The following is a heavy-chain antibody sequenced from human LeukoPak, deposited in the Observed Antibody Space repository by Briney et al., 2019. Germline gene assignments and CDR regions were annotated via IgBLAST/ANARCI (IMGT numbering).Heavy chain of an antibody. CDR1: GFTFSSYA. CDR3: AKGWSYYYASGNDYFDY. V-gene: IGHV3-23*01. Sequence: GGSLRLSCSASGFTFSSYAMSWVRQAPGKGLEWVLGISGNGGSTFYADSVKGRFTISRDNSKNTVYLQMNSLRAEDTAVYYCAKGWSYYYASGNDYFDYWGQGTLVTVSS. J-gene: IGHJ4*02. D-gene: IGHD3-10*01. CDR2: ISGNGGST.